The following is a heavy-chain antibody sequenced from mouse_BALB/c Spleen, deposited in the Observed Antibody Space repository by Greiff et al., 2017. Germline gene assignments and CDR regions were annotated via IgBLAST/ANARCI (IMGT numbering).Heavy chain of an antibody. J-gene: IGHJ2*01. CDR2: INPYNDGT. Sequence: VQLQQSGPELVKPGASVKMSCKASGYTFTSYVMHWVKQKPGQGLEWIGYINPYNDGTKYNEKFKGKATLTSDKSSSTAYMELSSLTSEDSAVYYCASFNYYGSKDYFDYWGQGTTLTLSS. D-gene: IGHD1-1*01. CDR1: GYTFTSYV. V-gene: IGHV1-14*01. CDR3: ASFNYYGSKDYFDY.